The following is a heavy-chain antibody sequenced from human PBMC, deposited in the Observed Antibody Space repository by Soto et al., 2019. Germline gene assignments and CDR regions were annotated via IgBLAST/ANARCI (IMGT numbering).Heavy chain of an antibody. J-gene: IGHJ4*02. CDR2: IYNDGSYT. V-gene: IGHV3-74*01. Sequence: EVQLVESGGGLVPPGGSVRLSCAASGFIFKMYWMHWVRQTPGKGLVWISRIYNDGSYTDYADSVKGRFTISRDNVNDTLYLQMYNLRAEDSGLYYCTRGPRPISTGTGAYWGQGTQVTVSS. CDR3: TRGPRPISTGTGAY. CDR1: GFIFKMYW. D-gene: IGHD3-10*01.